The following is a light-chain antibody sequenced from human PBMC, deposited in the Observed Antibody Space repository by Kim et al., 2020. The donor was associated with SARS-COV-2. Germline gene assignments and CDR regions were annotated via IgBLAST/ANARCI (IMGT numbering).Light chain of an antibody. CDR3: QAWDSSNVV. CDR2: QDS. V-gene: IGLV3-1*01. CDR1: KLGDEY. J-gene: IGLJ2*01. Sequence: SYELTQPPSGSVSPGQTASITCSGDKLGDEYACWYQQKPGQSPVLVIYQDSKRPSGIPERFSGSNSGNTATLTISETQAMDEADYYCQAWDSSNVVFGGG.